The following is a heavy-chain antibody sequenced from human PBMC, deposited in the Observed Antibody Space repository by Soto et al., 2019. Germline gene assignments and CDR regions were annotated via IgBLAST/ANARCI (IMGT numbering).Heavy chain of an antibody. CDR2: INPSGGST. CDR3: ARSGYYDILTGYDAFDI. J-gene: IGHJ3*02. Sequence: ASVKVSCKASGYTFTSYYMHWVRQAPGQGLEWMGIINPSGGSTSYAQKFQGRVTMTRDTSTSTVYMELSSLRSEDTAVYYCARSGYYDILTGYDAFDIWGQGTMVTVSS. V-gene: IGHV1-46*01. CDR1: GYTFTSYY. D-gene: IGHD3-9*01.